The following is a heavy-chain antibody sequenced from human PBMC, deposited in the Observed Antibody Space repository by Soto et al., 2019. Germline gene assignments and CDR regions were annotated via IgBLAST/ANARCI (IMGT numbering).Heavy chain of an antibody. CDR2: TRNKANSHTT. V-gene: IGHV3-72*01. Sequence: EVQLLESGGGLVQPGGSLRLACAASGFIFSAHYMDWVRQAPGKGLEWVGRTRNKANSHTTEYAASVKGRYNISRDDSKNSLYLQMNSLKIEDTAVYYCARATTVTDYWGQGTLVTVSS. CDR1: GFIFSAHY. J-gene: IGHJ4*02. CDR3: ARATTVTDY. D-gene: IGHD4-17*01.